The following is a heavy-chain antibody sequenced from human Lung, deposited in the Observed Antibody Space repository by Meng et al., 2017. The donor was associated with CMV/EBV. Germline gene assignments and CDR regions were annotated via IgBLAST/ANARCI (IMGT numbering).Heavy chain of an antibody. CDR1: GFTFSSYW. Sequence: GESLKISCAASGFTFSSYWMNWVRQAPGKGLVWVSRINSDGSSTSYADSVKGRFTISRDSAKNTLNLQMNSLRAEDTAVYYCARADSSSPEDFEIWGQGTMVTFSS. CDR3: ARADSSSPEDFEI. J-gene: IGHJ3*02. D-gene: IGHD6-13*01. V-gene: IGHV3-74*01. CDR2: INSDGSST.